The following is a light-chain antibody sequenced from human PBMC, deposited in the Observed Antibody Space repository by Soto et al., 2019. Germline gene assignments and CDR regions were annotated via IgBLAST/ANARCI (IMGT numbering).Light chain of an antibody. CDR2: WAS. CDR1: QSVLHSPNNKNY. Sequence: DIVMTQSPDSLAVSLGERATINCKSSQSVLHSPNNKNYLAWYQQKPGQRPKLLIYWASTRESGVPDRFSGSGSGTDFTLTIGSLQAEDVAVYYCQQYYTTPPWTFGQGTKLEIK. J-gene: IGKJ2*02. V-gene: IGKV4-1*01. CDR3: QQYYTTPPWT.